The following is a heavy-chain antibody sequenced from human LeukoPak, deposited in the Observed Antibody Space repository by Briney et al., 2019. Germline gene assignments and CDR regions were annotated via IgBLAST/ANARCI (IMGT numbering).Heavy chain of an antibody. CDR2: IYPADSDA. J-gene: IGHJ5*02. Sequence: GESLKISCKGSGYSFTSYWIGWVRQMPGKGLEWMGIIYPADSDARYSPSFQGQVTMSADKSISTAYLQWSSLNASDTAMYYCARPFPLGGSGGHDWFAPGGQGPRVTVSS. CDR3: ARPFPLGGSGGHDWFAP. D-gene: IGHD3-16*01. CDR1: GYSFTSYW. V-gene: IGHV5-51*01.